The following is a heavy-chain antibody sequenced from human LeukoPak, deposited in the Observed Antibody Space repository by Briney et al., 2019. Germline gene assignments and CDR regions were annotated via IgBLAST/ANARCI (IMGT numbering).Heavy chain of an antibody. CDR2: ISGGGGSI. J-gene: IGHJ4*02. D-gene: IGHD2-15*01. CDR3: TRNSGDGRAYDY. Sequence: GASLRLSCAASGFTFTSYAVTWVRQVPGKGLEWASAISGGGGSIYYADSVKGRFTISRDNSQNTLFLQLNSLRGEDTALYYCTRNSGDGRAYDYWGQGTLVTVSS. CDR1: GFTFTSYA. V-gene: IGHV3-23*01.